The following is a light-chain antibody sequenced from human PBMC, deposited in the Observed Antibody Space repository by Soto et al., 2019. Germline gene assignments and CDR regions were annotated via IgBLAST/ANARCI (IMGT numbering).Light chain of an antibody. V-gene: IGKV3-11*01. CDR3: QQRSNWPPLT. J-gene: IGKJ4*01. Sequence: EIVLTQSPATLSLSPGERATLSCRASQNVSRYLAWYQQKPGQAPRLLIYDASNRATGIPARFSGSGSGTDFTLTISSLEPEDFAVYYCQQRSNWPPLTFGGGTKVEIK. CDR1: QNVSRY. CDR2: DAS.